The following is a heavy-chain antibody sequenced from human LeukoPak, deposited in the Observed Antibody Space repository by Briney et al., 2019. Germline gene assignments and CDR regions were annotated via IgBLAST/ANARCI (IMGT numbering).Heavy chain of an antibody. Sequence: ETLSLTCTVSGVSISIYYWSWIRQPPGKGLEWIGYIYYSGSTNYNPSLKSRVTISVDTSKNQFSLKLSSVTAADTAVYYCARDVGMDVWGQGTTVTVSS. CDR2: IYYSGST. V-gene: IGHV4-59*01. CDR1: GVSISIYY. J-gene: IGHJ6*02. CDR3: ARDVGMDV.